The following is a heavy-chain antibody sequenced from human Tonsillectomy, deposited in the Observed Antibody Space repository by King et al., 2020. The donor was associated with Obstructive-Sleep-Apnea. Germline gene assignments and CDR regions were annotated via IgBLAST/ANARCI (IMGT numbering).Heavy chain of an antibody. CDR2: FNTGNGNT. J-gene: IGHJ4*02. CDR1: GYTFTSYA. D-gene: IGHD6-19*01. CDR3: ARDRWAVAGTVYFDY. Sequence: QLVQSGAEVQKPGASLKVSCKASGYTFTSYAMHWVRQAPGQRLEWMGRFNTGNGNTKYSQKFQGRVTITRDTSASTAYMDLSSLRSEDTAVYYCARDRWAVAGTVYFDYWGQGTLVTVSS. V-gene: IGHV1-3*04.